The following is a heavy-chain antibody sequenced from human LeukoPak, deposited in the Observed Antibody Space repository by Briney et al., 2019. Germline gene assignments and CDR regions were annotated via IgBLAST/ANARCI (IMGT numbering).Heavy chain of an antibody. V-gene: IGHV1-69*04. J-gene: IGHJ4*02. CDR3: ASRKSGIEIAAVVYDY. CDR2: IIPILGIA. CDR1: GGTFSSYA. D-gene: IGHD6-13*01. Sequence: EASVKVSCKASGGTFSSYAISWVRQAPGQGLEWMGRIIPILGIANYAQKFQGRVTITADKSTSTAYMELSSLRSEDTAVYYCASRKSGIEIAAVVYDYWGQGTLVTVSS.